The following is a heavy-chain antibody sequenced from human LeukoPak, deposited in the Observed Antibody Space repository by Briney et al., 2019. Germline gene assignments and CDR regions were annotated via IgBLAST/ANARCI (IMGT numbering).Heavy chain of an antibody. Sequence: KPSETLSLTCTVSGYSISSGYYWGWIRQPPGKGLEWIGSIYHSGSTYYNPSLKSRVTISVDTSKNQFSLKLSSVTAADTAVYYCARDSQGFGEPFDYWGQGTLVTVSS. CDR1: GYSISSGYY. V-gene: IGHV4-38-2*02. J-gene: IGHJ4*02. CDR3: ARDSQGFGEPFDY. D-gene: IGHD3-10*01. CDR2: IYHSGST.